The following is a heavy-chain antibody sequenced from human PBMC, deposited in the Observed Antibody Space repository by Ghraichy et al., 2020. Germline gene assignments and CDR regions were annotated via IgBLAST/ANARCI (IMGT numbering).Heavy chain of an antibody. Sequence: SPTLSLTCTVSRGSVAGGSYFWSWIRQPPGKGLEWIGYLFTGGNSNYNPSLKSRVTISVDTSKNQFSLNLTSVTAADTAVYYCAGRGRRFDYWGQGTLVTVSS. J-gene: IGHJ4*02. CDR3: AGRGRRFDY. CDR1: RGSVAGGSYF. D-gene: IGHD3-10*01. V-gene: IGHV4-61*01. CDR2: LFTGGNS.